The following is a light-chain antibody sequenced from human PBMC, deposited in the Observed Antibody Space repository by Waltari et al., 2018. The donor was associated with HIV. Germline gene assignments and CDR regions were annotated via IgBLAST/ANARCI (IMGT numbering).Light chain of an antibody. J-gene: IGKJ4*01. V-gene: IGKV3-15*01. CDR2: GAS. CDR1: QRVGSY. CDR3: HQYNKWPRGT. Sequence: VMTQSPATVSLSPGGRATLSCRASQRVGSYLPWLQQKPGQAPRLLIYGASTRDTGIPTRFSGSGSGTEFTLTISSLKSEDFAVYYCHQYNKWPRGTFGGGTKVEV.